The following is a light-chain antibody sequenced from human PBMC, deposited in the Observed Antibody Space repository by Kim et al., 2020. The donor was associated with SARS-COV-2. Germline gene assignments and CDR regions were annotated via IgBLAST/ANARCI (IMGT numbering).Light chain of an antibody. J-gene: IGKJ2*01. V-gene: IGKV2-28*01. CDR3: MQALQTPPWT. Sequence: PASISCRSSQGLLHSNGYNYLDWYLQKPGQSPQLLIYLGSNRASGVPNRFSGSGSGTEFTLKISRVEAEDVGVYYFMQALQTPPWTFGQGTKLEI. CDR1: QGLLHSNGYNY. CDR2: LGS.